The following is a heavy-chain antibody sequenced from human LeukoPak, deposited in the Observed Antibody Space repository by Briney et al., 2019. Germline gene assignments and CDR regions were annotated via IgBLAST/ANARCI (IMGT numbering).Heavy chain of an antibody. CDR2: LNSDGSST. D-gene: IGHD1-7*01. J-gene: IGHJ3*02. Sequence: GGSLRLSCAASGFTFSSYWMHWVRQAPGKGLVWVSCLNSDGSSTRYADSVRGRFTISRDNAKNTLYLQMNSLRAEDTAVYYCATGNYHAFDIWGQGTMVTVSS. CDR1: GFTFSSYW. CDR3: ATGNYHAFDI. V-gene: IGHV3-74*01.